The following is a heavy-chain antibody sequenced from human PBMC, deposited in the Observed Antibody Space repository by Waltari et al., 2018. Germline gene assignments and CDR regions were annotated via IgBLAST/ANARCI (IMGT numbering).Heavy chain of an antibody. CDR2: IVPMFPRA. CDR1: VGTFRRYA. J-gene: IGHJ4*02. Sequence: QVQVVQSGSEVKKPGSSVKVSCTTSVGTFRRYAICWGRQAPGQGLEWMGGIVPMFPRADYAQKFQDRLRITADASTRTVYMELSSLRAEDTAVYYCARESGGHGSGSYLFEHWGQGTLVTVSS. CDR3: ARESGGHGSGSYLFEH. D-gene: IGHD3-10*01. V-gene: IGHV1-69*12.